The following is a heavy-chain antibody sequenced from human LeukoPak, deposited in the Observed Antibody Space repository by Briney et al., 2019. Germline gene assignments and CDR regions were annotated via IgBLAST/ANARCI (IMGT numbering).Heavy chain of an antibody. J-gene: IGHJ4*02. D-gene: IGHD3-10*01. CDR1: GFTFSDYY. CDR3: ARDMVRGVIIYDY. CDR2: ISSSSSYT. Sequence: GGSLRLSCTASGFTFSDYYMSWIRQAPRKGLEWVSYISSSSSYTNYADSVKGRFTISRDNAKNSLYLQMNSLRAEDTAVYYCARDMVRGVIIYDYWGQGTLVTVSS. V-gene: IGHV3-11*06.